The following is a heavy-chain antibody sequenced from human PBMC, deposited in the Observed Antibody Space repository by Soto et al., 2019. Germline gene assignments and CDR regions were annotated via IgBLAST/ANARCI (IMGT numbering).Heavy chain of an antibody. V-gene: IGHV4-59*01. CDR2: IFYSGST. Sequence: SETLSLTCTVSGGSINSYYWSLIRQPPGKGLEWIGFIFYSGSTNYNPSLKSRVTISIDTSKNQFSLKLSSVTAADTAVYYCARRYGYSFDYWGQGTLVTVSS. CDR1: GGSINSYY. CDR3: ARRYGYSFDY. D-gene: IGHD4-4*01. J-gene: IGHJ4*02.